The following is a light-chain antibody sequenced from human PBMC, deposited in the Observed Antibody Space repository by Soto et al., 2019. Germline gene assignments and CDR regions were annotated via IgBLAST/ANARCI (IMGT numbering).Light chain of an antibody. CDR1: SSDVGGYKY. V-gene: IGLV2-14*01. CDR3: GSYTSGNTYI. Sequence: QSALTQPASVSGSPGQSITISCTGASSDVGGYKYVSWYQQHPGKAPKLMIYDITNRPSGISNRFSGSKSGNTASLTISGLLAEDEADYYCGSYTSGNTYIFLTGTKVTVL. J-gene: IGLJ1*01. CDR2: DIT.